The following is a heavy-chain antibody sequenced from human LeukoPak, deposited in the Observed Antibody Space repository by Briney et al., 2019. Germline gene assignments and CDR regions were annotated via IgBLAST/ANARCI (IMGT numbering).Heavy chain of an antibody. CDR1: GYSVSSGYY. CDR3: ARTQWLEAFDI. V-gene: IGHV4-38-2*02. CDR2: IYHSGST. Sequence: SETLSLTCTVSGYSVSSGYYWGWIRQPPGKGLEWIGNIYHSGSTYYNVSLKSRVTISVDTSKNQFSLKLSSVTAADTAVYYCARTQWLEAFDIWGQGTMVTVSS. D-gene: IGHD5-24*01. J-gene: IGHJ3*02.